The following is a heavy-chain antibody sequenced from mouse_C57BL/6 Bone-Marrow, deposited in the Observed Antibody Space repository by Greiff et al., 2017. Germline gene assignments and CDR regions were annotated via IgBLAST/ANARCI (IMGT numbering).Heavy chain of an antibody. CDR3: ARRTTVVAPFDD. V-gene: IGHV1-19*01. Sequence: EVHLVESGPVLVKPGASVKMSCKASGYTFTDYYMNWVKQSHGKSLEWIGVINPYNGATSYNQKFKGKGTLTVDKSSRTAYMELNSLTSEDSAVYYCARRTTVVAPFDDWGQGTTLTVSS. D-gene: IGHD1-1*01. CDR2: INPYNGAT. CDR1: GYTFTDYY. J-gene: IGHJ2*01.